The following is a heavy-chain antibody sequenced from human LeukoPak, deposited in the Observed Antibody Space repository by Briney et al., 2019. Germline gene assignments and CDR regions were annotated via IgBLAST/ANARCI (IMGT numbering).Heavy chain of an antibody. Sequence: GGSLRLSCAASGFTFSSYAMSWVRQAPGKGLEWASAISGSGGSTYYADSVKGRFTISRDNSKNTLYLQMNSLRAEDTAVYYCAKDTITIFGVVTQKDYWGQGTLVTVSS. CDR1: GFTFSSYA. CDR3: AKDTITIFGVVTQKDY. D-gene: IGHD3-3*01. J-gene: IGHJ4*02. V-gene: IGHV3-23*01. CDR2: ISGSGGST.